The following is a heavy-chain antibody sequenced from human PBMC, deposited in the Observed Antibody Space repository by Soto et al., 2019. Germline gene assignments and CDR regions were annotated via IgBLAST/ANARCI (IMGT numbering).Heavy chain of an antibody. CDR1: GGSFSGYY. CDR2: INHSGST. Sequence: QVLLQQWGSGLLKPSGTLSLTCAVYGGSFSGYYWSWIRQPPGKGLEWIGEINHSGSTNYNPSLKSRVTISLDTSENQFSLKLSSVTAADTAVYYCARGEGSGWYFDYCGQGTLVTVSS. V-gene: IGHV4-34*01. J-gene: IGHJ4*02. D-gene: IGHD6-19*01. CDR3: ARGEGSGWYFDY.